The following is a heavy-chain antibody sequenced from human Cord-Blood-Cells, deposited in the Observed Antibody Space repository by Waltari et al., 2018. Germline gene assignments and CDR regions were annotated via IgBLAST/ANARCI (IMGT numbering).Heavy chain of an antibody. D-gene: IGHD2-2*01. V-gene: IGHV1-24*01. CDR3: ATVGILVPAAIWRDWFDP. J-gene: IGHJ5*02. CDR2: FEPEDGET. CDR1: GYAGADLA. Sequence: QVQLVQSRTDVKQLGVPLRVSRKGSGYAGADLAMPLERERLGKRLEWRGGFEPEDGETIYAQKFQGRVTMTEDTSTDTAYMELSSLRSEDTAVYYCATVGILVPAAIWRDWFDPWGQGTLVTVSS.